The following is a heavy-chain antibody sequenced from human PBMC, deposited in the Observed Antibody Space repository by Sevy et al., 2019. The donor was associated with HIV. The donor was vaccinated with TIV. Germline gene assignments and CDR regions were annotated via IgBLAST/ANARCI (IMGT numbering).Heavy chain of an antibody. V-gene: IGHV4-4*07. D-gene: IGHD2-8*02. J-gene: IGHJ5*02. CDR3: ARHWYWFDP. CDR1: GGSISSYY. Sequence: SETLSLTCTVSGGSISSYYWSWIRQPAGMGLEGIGRIYTSGSTNSNPSLKSRVTMSVDTSKNQFSLKRSSVTAADTAVYYWARHWYWFDPWGQGTLVTVSS. CDR2: IYTSGST.